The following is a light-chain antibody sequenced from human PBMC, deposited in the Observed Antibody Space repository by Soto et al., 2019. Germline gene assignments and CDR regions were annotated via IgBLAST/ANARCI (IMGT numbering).Light chain of an antibody. V-gene: IGKV3-15*01. CDR3: QQLNTYPVT. Sequence: EIVMTQSPATLSVSPGERATLSCRASQTVSSNLAWYQQQPGQAPRLLIYGVSTRATGVPARFSGSGSGTEFTLTISSLQSEDFATYYCQQLNTYPVTFGGGTKVEIK. J-gene: IGKJ4*01. CDR1: QTVSSN. CDR2: GVS.